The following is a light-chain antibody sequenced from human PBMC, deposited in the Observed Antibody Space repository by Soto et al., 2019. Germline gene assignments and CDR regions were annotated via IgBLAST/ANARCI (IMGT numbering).Light chain of an antibody. CDR1: SSDIGSYDH. CDR3: ISYNDRQYYL. CDR2: AVS. J-gene: IGLJ1*01. Sequence: QSVLTQPPSASGSPGQSITISCSGTSSDIGSYDHVAWYQQFPGKSPKLIIYAVSDRPSGVSDRFSGSKSGISASLTISGLQTEDEADYYCISYNDRQYYLFGTGTKVTVL. V-gene: IGLV2-14*03.